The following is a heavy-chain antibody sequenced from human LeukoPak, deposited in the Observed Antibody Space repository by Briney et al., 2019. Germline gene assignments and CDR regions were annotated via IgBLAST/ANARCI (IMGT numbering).Heavy chain of an antibody. D-gene: IGHD4-17*01. V-gene: IGHV3-23*01. CDR2: ISGSGAGT. CDR3: AKRLSPSVTTGFESF. CDR1: GFTFNSYA. J-gene: IGHJ4*02. Sequence: GGSLRLSCAASGFTFNSYAMSWVRQAPGKGLEWVSAISGSGAGTYYADSVKGRFTISRDNSRNTLFLQMNSLRAEDTAIYYCAKRLSPSVTTGFESFWGQGTLVTVSS.